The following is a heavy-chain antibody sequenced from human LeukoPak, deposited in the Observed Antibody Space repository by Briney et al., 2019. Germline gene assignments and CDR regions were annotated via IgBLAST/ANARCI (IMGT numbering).Heavy chain of an antibody. CDR2: ISGSGGST. Sequence: GGSLRLSCAASGFTFSSYAMSWVRQAPGKGLEWVSAISGSGGSTYYADSVKGRFTISRDNSKNTLYLQMNSLRAEDTAVYYCAKSARRSIMITFGGSHGMDVWGQGTTVTVSS. CDR1: GFTFSSYA. V-gene: IGHV3-23*01. CDR3: AKSARRSIMITFGGSHGMDV. J-gene: IGHJ6*02. D-gene: IGHD3-16*01.